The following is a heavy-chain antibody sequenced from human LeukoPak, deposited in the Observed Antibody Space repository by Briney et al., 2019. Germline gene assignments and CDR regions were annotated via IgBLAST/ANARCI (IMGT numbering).Heavy chain of an antibody. J-gene: IGHJ5*02. D-gene: IGHD3-16*01. Sequence: SETLSLTCTVSGGSISSNSFHWGWIRQPPGKGLEWIGSIDYSGSTYYNPSLKSRVTISVDTSKNRFSLKLQSVTAADTAVYYCARRLNWFDPWGQGTLVTVSS. CDR3: ARRLNWFDP. V-gene: IGHV4-39*01. CDR1: GGSISSNSFH. CDR2: IDYSGST.